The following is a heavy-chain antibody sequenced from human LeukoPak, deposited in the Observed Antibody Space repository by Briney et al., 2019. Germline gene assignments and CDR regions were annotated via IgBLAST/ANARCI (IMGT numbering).Heavy chain of an antibody. D-gene: IGHD5-12*01. CDR1: GGSISSYY. V-gene: IGHV4-59*08. Sequence: SETLSLTCTVSGGSISSYYWSWIRQPPGKGLEWIGYIYYSGSTNYSPSLKSRVTISVDTSKNQFSLKLSSVTAADTAVYYCARLPDSGYDRGAFDIWGQGTMVTVSS. CDR2: IYYSGST. CDR3: ARLPDSGYDRGAFDI. J-gene: IGHJ3*02.